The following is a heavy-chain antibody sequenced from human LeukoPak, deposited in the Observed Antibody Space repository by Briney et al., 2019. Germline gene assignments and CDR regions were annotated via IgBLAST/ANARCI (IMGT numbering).Heavy chain of an antibody. Sequence: SETLSLTCTVSGGSISSYYWSWIRQPPGKGLEWIGYIYYSGSTNYNPSLKSRVTISVDTSKNQFSPKLSSVTAADTAVYYCARSRVVIPFDYWGQGTLVTVSS. CDR1: GGSISSYY. J-gene: IGHJ4*02. CDR2: IYYSGST. CDR3: ARSRVVIPFDY. V-gene: IGHV4-59*01. D-gene: IGHD3-3*01.